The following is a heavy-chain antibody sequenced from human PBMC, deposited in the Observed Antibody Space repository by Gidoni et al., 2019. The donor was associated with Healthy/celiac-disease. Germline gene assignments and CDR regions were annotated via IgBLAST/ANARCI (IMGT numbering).Heavy chain of an antibody. CDR3: AAPHKGDYGHYYYYYGMDV. J-gene: IGHJ6*02. Sequence: QMQLVQSGPEVKKPATSVKVSCKASGFTFTSSAVQWVRQARGQRLEWIGWIVVGSGNTNYAQKFQERVTITRDMSTSTAYMELSSLRSEDTAVYYCAAPHKGDYGHYYYYYGMDVWGQGTTVTVSS. D-gene: IGHD4-17*01. CDR1: GFTFTSSA. V-gene: IGHV1-58*01. CDR2: IVVGSGNT.